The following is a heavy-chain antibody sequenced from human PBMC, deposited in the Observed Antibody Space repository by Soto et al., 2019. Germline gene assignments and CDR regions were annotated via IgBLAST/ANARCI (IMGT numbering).Heavy chain of an antibody. Sequence: PGGSLRLSCAASGFTFSSYCMTWVRQAPGKGQEWVANIKQDGSEKYYVDSVKGRFTISRDNAKNSLYLQMNSLSAEDTAIYYCARARIDYWGQGTLVTVSS. CDR3: ARARIDY. CDR1: GFTFSSYC. J-gene: IGHJ4*01. V-gene: IGHV3-7*05. CDR2: IKQDGSEK.